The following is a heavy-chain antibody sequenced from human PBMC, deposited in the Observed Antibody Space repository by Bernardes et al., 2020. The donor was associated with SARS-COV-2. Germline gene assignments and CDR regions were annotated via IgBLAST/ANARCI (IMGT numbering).Heavy chain of an antibody. J-gene: IGHJ4*02. V-gene: IGHV3-9*01. CDR2: ISWNSGSI. D-gene: IGHD6-19*01. CDR1: GFTFDDYA. CDR3: AKDHLAVAAAFDY. Sequence: GGSLRLSLAASGFTFDDYAMHWVRQAPGKGLEWVSGISWNSGSIGYADSVKGRFTISRDNAKNSLYLQMNSLRAEDTALYYCAKDHLAVAAAFDYWGQGTLVTVSS.